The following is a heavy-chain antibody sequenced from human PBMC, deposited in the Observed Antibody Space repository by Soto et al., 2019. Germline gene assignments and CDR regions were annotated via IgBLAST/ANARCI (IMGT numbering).Heavy chain of an antibody. CDR2: INPNSGGT. D-gene: IGHD6-13*01. V-gene: IGHV1-2*02. Sequence: AASVKVSCKASGYTFSGYYKHWVRQAPGQGLEWMGWINPNSGGTNYAQKFQGRVTMTRDTSISTAYMELSRLRSDDTAVYYCAVLAAAASLDPYYYYGMYVWGQGTTVTVSS. J-gene: IGHJ6*02. CDR1: GYTFSGYY. CDR3: AVLAAAASLDPYYYYGMYV.